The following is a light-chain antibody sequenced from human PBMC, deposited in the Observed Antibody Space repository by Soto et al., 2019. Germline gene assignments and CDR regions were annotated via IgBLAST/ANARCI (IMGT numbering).Light chain of an antibody. CDR2: GAS. J-gene: IGKJ1*01. Sequence: EIVMTQSPATLSVSPGERATLSCRASQTISSNLAWYQQKPGQAPRLLIYGASSRATGIPDRFSGSGSGTDSTLTISRLEPEDFAVYYCHQYDSWTFGQGTKVDI. CDR1: QTISSN. CDR3: HQYDSWT. V-gene: IGKV3D-15*01.